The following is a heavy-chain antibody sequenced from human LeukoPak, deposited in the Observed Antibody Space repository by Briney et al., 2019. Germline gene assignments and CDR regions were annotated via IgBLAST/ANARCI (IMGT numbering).Heavy chain of an antibody. CDR3: AKDRSNWLGIDAFDI. V-gene: IGHV3-33*06. CDR2: IWYDGSNK. D-gene: IGHD1-1*01. Sequence: GRSLRLSCAASGFTFSSYGMHWVRQAPGKGLEWVAVIWYDGSNKYYADSVKGRFTISRDNSKNTLYLQMNSLRAEDTAVYYCAKDRSNWLGIDAFDIWGQGTMVTVSS. CDR1: GFTFSSYG. J-gene: IGHJ3*02.